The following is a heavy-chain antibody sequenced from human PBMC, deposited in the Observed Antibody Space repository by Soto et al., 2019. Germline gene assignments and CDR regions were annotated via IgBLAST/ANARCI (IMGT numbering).Heavy chain of an antibody. V-gene: IGHV1-69*06. CDR2: FIPIFVSA. Sequence: GASVKVSCKASGGTVSSYAITWVRQAPGKGLEGMGVFIPIFVSAHYAPKFQGRITITADKSTSTAYMELSGLTSEDTAIYYCARDVSSDTTGFRGYDLWGQGTQVTVSS. D-gene: IGHD3-10*01. CDR1: GGTVSSYA. CDR3: ARDVSSDTTGFRGYDL. J-gene: IGHJ4*02.